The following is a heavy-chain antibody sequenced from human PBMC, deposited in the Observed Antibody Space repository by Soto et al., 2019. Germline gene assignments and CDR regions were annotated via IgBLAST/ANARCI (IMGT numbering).Heavy chain of an antibody. Sequence: LSLTCSVSGGSISDYYWSWIRQPPGKGLEWIGYTYYGWNTNYNPSLKSRVTISVDTSKNQFSLKLISVTAADTAVYYCARDREYYDSSGLYFDYWGQGTLVTVSS. J-gene: IGHJ4*02. D-gene: IGHD3-22*01. V-gene: IGHV4-59*12. CDR1: GGSISDYY. CDR3: ARDREYYDSSGLYFDY. CDR2: TYYGWNT.